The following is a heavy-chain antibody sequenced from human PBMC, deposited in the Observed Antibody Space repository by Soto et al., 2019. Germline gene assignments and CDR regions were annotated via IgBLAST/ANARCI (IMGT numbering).Heavy chain of an antibody. CDR3: ATVKDSSGYPFDY. Sequence: GASVKVSCKASGGTFSSYAISWVRQAPGQGLEWMGGIIPIFGTANYAQKFQGRVTITADESTSTAYMELSSLRSEDTAVYYCATVKDSSGYPFDYWGQGTLVTVSS. CDR2: IIPIFGTA. J-gene: IGHJ4*02. CDR1: GGTFSSYA. D-gene: IGHD3-22*01. V-gene: IGHV1-69*13.